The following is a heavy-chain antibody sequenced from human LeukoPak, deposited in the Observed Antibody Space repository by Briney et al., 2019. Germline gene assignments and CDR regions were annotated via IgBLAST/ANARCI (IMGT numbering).Heavy chain of an antibody. D-gene: IGHD3-10*01. V-gene: IGHV3-11*04. J-gene: IGHJ4*02. CDR1: GFTFSNAW. Sequence: GGSLRLSCAASGFTFSNAWMSWVRQAPGKGLEWVSYISSSGSTIYYADSVKGRFTISRDNAKNSLYLQMNSLRAEDTAVYYCARDYYGSGPFDYWGQGTLVTVSS. CDR3: ARDYYGSGPFDY. CDR2: ISSSGSTI.